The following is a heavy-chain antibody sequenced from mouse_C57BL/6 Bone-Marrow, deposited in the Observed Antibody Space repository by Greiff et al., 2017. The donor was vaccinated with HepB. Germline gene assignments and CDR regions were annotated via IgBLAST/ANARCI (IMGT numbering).Heavy chain of an antibody. V-gene: IGHV2-9-1*01. CDR1: GFSFTSYA. D-gene: IGHD4-1*01. CDR2: IWTGGGT. Sequence: QVQLKESGPGLVAPSQILSITCTVSGFSFTSYAISWVRQPPGKGLEWLGVIWTGGGTNYNSALKSRLSIRKDNSKSQVFLKMNSLQTDDTARYYCARSSNWDSWFAYWGQGTLVTVSA. J-gene: IGHJ3*01. CDR3: ARSSNWDSWFAY.